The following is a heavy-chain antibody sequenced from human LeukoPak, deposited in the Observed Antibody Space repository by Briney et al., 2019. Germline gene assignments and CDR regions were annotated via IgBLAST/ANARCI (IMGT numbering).Heavy chain of an antibody. V-gene: IGHV3-23*01. Sequence: GGSLRLSCATSGFSFSSYAMSWVRKAPGKGLEWVSAMSSSDDGRYYAASVRGRFTISRDTSRSTLCLQMNSLRAEDAAVYYCAKAPVTSCRGAFCYPFDYWGQGTLVTVSS. D-gene: IGHD2-15*01. CDR1: GFSFSSYA. J-gene: IGHJ4*02. CDR3: AKAPVTSCRGAFCYPFDY. CDR2: MSSSDDGR.